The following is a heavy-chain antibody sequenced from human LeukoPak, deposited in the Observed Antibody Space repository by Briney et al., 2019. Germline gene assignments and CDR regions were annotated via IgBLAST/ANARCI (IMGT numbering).Heavy chain of an antibody. Sequence: ASVKVSCKASGYTFTSYYIHWVRQAPGQGLEWMGWINPNSGGTSFAQNFQGRVTMTRDTPMSTAYMELSSLTSDDTAVYYCARDSYYGDSRSLHFDYWGQGALVTVSS. CDR2: INPNSGGT. CDR1: GYTFTSYY. J-gene: IGHJ4*02. D-gene: IGHD4-17*01. CDR3: ARDSYYGDSRSLHFDY. V-gene: IGHV1-2*02.